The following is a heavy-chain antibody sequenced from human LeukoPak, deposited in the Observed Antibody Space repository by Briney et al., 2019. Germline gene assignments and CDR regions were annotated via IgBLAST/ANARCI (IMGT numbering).Heavy chain of an antibody. CDR2: IRFDGSNE. Sequence: GGSLRLSCAASGLTFSNAYMNWVRQAPGKGLEWVAFIRFDGSNENYADSVKGRFTISRDTSKNTLYLQMNSLRAEDTAVYYCAKRGSYYYYMDVWGEGTTVTVSS. D-gene: IGHD3-10*01. V-gene: IGHV3-30*02. CDR3: AKRGSYYYYMDV. J-gene: IGHJ6*03. CDR1: GLTFSNAY.